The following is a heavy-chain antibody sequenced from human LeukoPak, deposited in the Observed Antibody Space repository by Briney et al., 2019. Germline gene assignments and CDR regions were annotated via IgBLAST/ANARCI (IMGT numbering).Heavy chain of an antibody. V-gene: IGHV1-2*06. CDR1: GYTFTDYY. Sequence: GASVKVSCKASGYTFTDYYIHWVRQAPGQGLEWVGRVNPNNGGTNYAQKFQGRVTMTRDTPISTAYMELSRLRSDDTAVYYCARETTMILDWGQGTLVTVSS. CDR3: ARETTMILD. J-gene: IGHJ4*02. D-gene: IGHD3-22*01. CDR2: VNPNNGGT.